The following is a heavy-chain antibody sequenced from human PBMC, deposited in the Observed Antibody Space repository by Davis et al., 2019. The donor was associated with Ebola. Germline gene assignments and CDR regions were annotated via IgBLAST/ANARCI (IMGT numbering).Heavy chain of an antibody. Sequence: GGSLRLSCAASGFTFSSYWMSWVRQAPGKGLEWVANIKQDGSEKYYVDSVKGRFTISRDNAKNSLYLQMNSLRAEDTAVYYCAKDTRNQRWLQLLDYYYGMDVWGQGTTVTVSS. CDR3: AKDTRNQRWLQLLDYYYGMDV. CDR2: IKQDGSEK. D-gene: IGHD5-24*01. CDR1: GFTFSSYW. J-gene: IGHJ6*02. V-gene: IGHV3-7*01.